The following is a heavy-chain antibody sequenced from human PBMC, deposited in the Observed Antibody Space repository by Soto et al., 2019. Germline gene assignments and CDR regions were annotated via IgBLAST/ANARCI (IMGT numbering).Heavy chain of an antibody. CDR2: VYNSGST. CDR1: GTPISYYY. D-gene: IGHD3-3*01. V-gene: IGHV4-59*01. J-gene: IGHJ4*02. CDR3: GSRDGDVEWVVQFDY. Sequence: SETLSLTCTVSGTPISYYYWSWIRQPPGKGLEWIGYVYNSGSTNYNPSLKSRVTISEDTSKKQFSLTLNSVTAADTAVYYCGSRDGDVEWVVQFDYCGQGTLVTVSS.